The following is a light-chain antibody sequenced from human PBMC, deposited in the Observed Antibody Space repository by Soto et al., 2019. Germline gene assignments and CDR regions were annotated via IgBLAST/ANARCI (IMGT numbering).Light chain of an antibody. CDR3: QQYGSSPLT. V-gene: IGKV1-5*03. CDR1: QSITTW. J-gene: IGKJ4*01. Sequence: DIQMTQSPSTLSASVVDRVTITFRASQSITTWLAWYQQKPGKAPKLLIYKATNLQSGVPSRFSGSGSGTEFSLTISRLEPEDFAVYYCQQYGSSPLTFGGGTKVDI. CDR2: KAT.